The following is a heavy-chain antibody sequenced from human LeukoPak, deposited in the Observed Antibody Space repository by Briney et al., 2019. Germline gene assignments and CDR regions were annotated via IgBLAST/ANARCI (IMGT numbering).Heavy chain of an antibody. CDR3: AREKQSGRTPFDY. D-gene: IGHD2-15*01. V-gene: IGHV3-20*04. Sequence: GGSLRLSCAASGFTFDDYGMSWVRQAPGKGLEWVSGINWNGGSTGYADSVKGRFTVSRDNSKNTVYLQMNSLRDGDTAVYYCAREKQSGRTPFDYWGQGSLVTVSS. CDR1: GFTFDDYG. CDR2: INWNGGST. J-gene: IGHJ4*02.